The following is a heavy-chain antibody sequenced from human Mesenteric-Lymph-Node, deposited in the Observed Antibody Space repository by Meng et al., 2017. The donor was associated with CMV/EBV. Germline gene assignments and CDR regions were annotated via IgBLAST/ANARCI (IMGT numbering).Heavy chain of an antibody. J-gene: IGHJ4*02. CDR2: ISSSGSTI. CDR3: ARDPGGVVVPAAMYFDY. Sequence: SLKISCAASGFTFSDYYMSWIRQAPGKGLEWVSSISSSGSTIYYADSVKGRFTISRDNSKNTLYLQMNSLRAEDTAVYYCARDPGGVVVPAAMYFDYWGQGTLVTVSS. V-gene: IGHV3-11*04. D-gene: IGHD2-2*01. CDR1: GFTFSDYY.